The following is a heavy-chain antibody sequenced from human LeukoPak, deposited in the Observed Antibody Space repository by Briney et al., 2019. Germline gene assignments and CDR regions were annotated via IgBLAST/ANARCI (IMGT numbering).Heavy chain of an antibody. V-gene: IGHV4-4*07. J-gene: IGHJ5*02. CDR2: IYTSGST. CDR1: GGSISSYY. D-gene: IGHD6-13*01. Sequence: SETLSLTCTVSGGSISSYYWSWIRPPAGEGLEWIGRIYTSGSTNYNPSLKSRVTMSVDTSKNQFSLKLSSVTAADTAVYYCAREYYSSSWYNMGWFDPWGQGTLVTVSS. CDR3: AREYYSSSWYNMGWFDP.